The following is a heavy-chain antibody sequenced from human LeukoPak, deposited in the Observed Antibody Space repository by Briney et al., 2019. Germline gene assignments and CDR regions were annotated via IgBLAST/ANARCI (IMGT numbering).Heavy chain of an antibody. J-gene: IGHJ5*02. CDR3: ARERGGNSDWFDP. V-gene: IGHV4-4*07. CDR1: GGSFSGYY. D-gene: IGHD4-23*01. Sequence: PSETLSLTCAVYGGSFSGYYWSWIRQPAGKGLEWIGRIYTSGSTNYNPSLKSRVTMSVDTSKNQFSLKLSSVTAADTAVYYCARERGGNSDWFDPWGQGTLVTVSS. CDR2: IYTSGST.